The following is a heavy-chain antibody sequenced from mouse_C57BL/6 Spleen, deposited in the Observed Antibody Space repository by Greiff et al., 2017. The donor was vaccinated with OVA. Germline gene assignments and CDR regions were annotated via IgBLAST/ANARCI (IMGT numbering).Heavy chain of an antibody. CDR3: ARWNYGSSPFDY. CDR1: GYTFTSYW. J-gene: IGHJ2*01. Sequence: QVQLQQPGAELVRPGSSVKLSCKASGYTFTSYWMDWVKQRPGQGLEWIGNIYPSDSETHYNQKFKDKATLTVDKSSSTAYMQLSSLTSEDSAVYYCARWNYGSSPFDYWGQGTTLTVSS. D-gene: IGHD1-1*01. CDR2: IYPSDSET. V-gene: IGHV1-61*01.